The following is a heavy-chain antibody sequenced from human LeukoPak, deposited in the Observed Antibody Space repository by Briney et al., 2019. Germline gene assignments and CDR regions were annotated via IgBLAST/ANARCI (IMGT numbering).Heavy chain of an antibody. D-gene: IGHD5-24*01. Sequence: GGSLRLSCGASGFXFSTYDMSWVRQAPTKGLEWVSAIGGDGGTTYADSVKGRFSISRDNSKNTLYLQMNSLRAEDTAIYYCAKTIPYWYFDLWGHGTLVTVSS. V-gene: IGHV3-23*01. CDR3: AKTIPYWYFDL. CDR2: IGGDGGTT. CDR1: GFXFSTYD. J-gene: IGHJ2*01.